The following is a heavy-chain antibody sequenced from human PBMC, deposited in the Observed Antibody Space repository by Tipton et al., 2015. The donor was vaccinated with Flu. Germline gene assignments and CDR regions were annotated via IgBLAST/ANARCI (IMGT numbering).Heavy chain of an antibody. D-gene: IGHD3-22*01. J-gene: IGHJ4*02. CDR3: ARLYHYNGNGYYGFDY. CDR1: GGSISSYY. Sequence: TLSLTCTVSGGSISSYYWSWFRQPPGKGLEWIGYIYNAGSTNYNPSLKSRVTISADTSKNQLSLKLRSVTAADTAVYYCARLYHYNGNGYYGFDYWGQGTLVTVSS. CDR2: IYNAGST. V-gene: IGHV4-59*01.